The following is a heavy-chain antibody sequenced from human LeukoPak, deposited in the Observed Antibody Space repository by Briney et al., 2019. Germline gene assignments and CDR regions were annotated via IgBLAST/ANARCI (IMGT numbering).Heavy chain of an antibody. CDR2: IYHDGRT. CDR3: ARLLSPGWFDP. CDR1: GYSISSGYC. Sequence: SETLSLTCTVSGYSISSGYCWGWIRQPPGKGLEWIGTIYHDGRTYFNPSLKSRVTISLDTSKNQFSLKLSSVTAADTAVYYCARLLSPGWFDPWGQGTLVTVSS. D-gene: IGHD2/OR15-2a*01. V-gene: IGHV4-38-2*02. J-gene: IGHJ5*02.